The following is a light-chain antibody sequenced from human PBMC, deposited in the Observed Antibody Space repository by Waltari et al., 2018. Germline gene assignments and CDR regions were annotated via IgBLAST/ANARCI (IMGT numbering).Light chain of an antibody. V-gene: IGLV1-40*01. CDR3: QSFDSSLAFSEVV. CDR1: SSNLGAGFD. J-gene: IGLJ3*02. Sequence: VLTQPPSVSGAPGQTVTISCPGSSSNLGAGFDVPWYQQLPGRALKLLLYWVITRPSGVPYRFSGSKSGTSASLAITGLQAEDEADSYFQSFDSSLAFSEVVFGGGTKLTVL. CDR2: WVI.